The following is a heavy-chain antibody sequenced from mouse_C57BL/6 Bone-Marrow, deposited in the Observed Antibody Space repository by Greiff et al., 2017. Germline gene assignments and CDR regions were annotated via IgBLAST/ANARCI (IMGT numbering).Heavy chain of an antibody. J-gene: IGHJ3*01. D-gene: IGHD1-1*01. Sequence: QVQLQQPGAELVRPGSSVKLSCKASGYTFTSYWMDWVKQRPGQGLEWIGNIYPSDSETHYNQKFKDKATWTVDKSSSTAYMQISSLTSEDSAVYYCARGGYYGSSPLAYWGQGTLVTVSA. CDR3: ARGGYYGSSPLAY. CDR1: GYTFTSYW. CDR2: IYPSDSET. V-gene: IGHV1-61*01.